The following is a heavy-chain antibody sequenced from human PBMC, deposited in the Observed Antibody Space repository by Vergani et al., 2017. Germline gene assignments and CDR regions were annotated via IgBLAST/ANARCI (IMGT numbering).Heavy chain of an antibody. J-gene: IGHJ3*01. Sequence: QITLRESGPTLVKPTQTLTLTCTFSGFSLTPGGEGVGWIRQPPGRALEWLAFVYWNDDERYSPSLKSRVTITKDTSQSEVILTMATMNPVDTATDYGLLRLCYVDCGGAFDGWGGGGMVGVCS. CDR3: LLRLCYVDCGGAFDG. CDR1: GFSLTPGGEG. CDR2: VYWNDDE. V-gene: IGHV2-5*01. D-gene: IGHD4/OR15-4a*01.